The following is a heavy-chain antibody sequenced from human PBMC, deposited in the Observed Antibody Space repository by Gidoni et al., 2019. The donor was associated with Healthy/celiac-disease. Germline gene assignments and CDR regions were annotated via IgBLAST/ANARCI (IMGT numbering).Heavy chain of an antibody. CDR1: GFTFSSYA. CDR3: ARDFGGYCTGGVCFPYYYYGMDV. Sequence: QVQLVESGGDVVQPGRSLRLSCAASGFTFSSYAMHWVRQAPGKGLEWVAVISYDGSNKYYADSVKGRFTISRDNSKNTLYLQMNSLRAEDTAVYYCARDFGGYCTGGVCFPYYYYGMDVWGQGTTVTVSS. D-gene: IGHD2-8*02. V-gene: IGHV3-30*04. CDR2: ISYDGSNK. J-gene: IGHJ6*02.